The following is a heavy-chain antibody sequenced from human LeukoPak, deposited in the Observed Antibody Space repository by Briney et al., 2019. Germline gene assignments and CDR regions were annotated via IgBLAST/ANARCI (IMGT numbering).Heavy chain of an antibody. CDR1: GYTFSGYY. CDR2: INPNNGGT. V-gene: IGHV1-2*06. J-gene: IGHJ3*02. CDR3: AGEDNSSGYRPFDI. Sequence: GASVTVSCTASGYTFSGYYIHWVRQAPGQGLEWMGRINPNNGGTNYAQKFQGRVTMTRDMSMSTAYMELGRLRSDDTAVYYCAGEDNSSGYRPFDIWGQGTMVTVPS. D-gene: IGHD3-22*01.